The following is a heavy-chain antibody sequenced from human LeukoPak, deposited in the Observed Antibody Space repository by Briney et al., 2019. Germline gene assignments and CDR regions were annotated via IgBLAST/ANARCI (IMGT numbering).Heavy chain of an antibody. CDR1: GFTFSGYW. D-gene: IGHD1-14*01. V-gene: IGHV3-7*01. CDR3: ARGGRNLDS. CDR2: IKVDGSEK. J-gene: IGHJ4*02. Sequence: GGSLRLSCAASGFTFSGYWMSWVRQPPGKGLEGVANIKVDGSEKNYVDSVKGRLTISRDNAKNSLYLQMNSLRAEDTAVYYCARGGRNLDSWGQGTLVTVSS.